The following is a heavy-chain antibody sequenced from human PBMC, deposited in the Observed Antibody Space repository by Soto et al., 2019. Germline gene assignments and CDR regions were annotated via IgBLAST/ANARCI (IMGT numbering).Heavy chain of an antibody. Sequence: QVQLVQSGAEVKKHGASVKVSCKASGYTFTGYYMHWVRQAPGQGLECIGWINPNSGGTSYVQKFQGRVTTYRDTSISTAYMELSRLRSDDTAVYYCARGSSGSYLSNNWFDPWGQGTLVTVSS. CDR3: ARGSSGSYLSNNWFDP. CDR1: GYTFTGYY. V-gene: IGHV1-2*02. CDR2: INPNSGGT. J-gene: IGHJ5*02. D-gene: IGHD1-26*01.